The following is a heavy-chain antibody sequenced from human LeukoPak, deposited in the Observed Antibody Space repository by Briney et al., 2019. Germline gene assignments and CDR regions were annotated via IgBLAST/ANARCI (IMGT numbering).Heavy chain of an antibody. V-gene: IGHV3-48*03. Sequence: GGSLRLSCAASGFTLSSYEMNWVRLAPGKGLEWISYISRTGNSIYYADSVKGRFTISRDSAKNSLYLQMNSLRAEDTAVYYCARGPYSSNWYVDYWGQGTPGTVAS. J-gene: IGHJ4*02. D-gene: IGHD6-13*01. CDR2: ISRTGNSI. CDR1: GFTLSSYE. CDR3: ARGPYSSNWYVDY.